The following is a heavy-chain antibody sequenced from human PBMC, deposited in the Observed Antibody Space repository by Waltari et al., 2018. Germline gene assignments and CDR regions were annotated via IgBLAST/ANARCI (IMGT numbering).Heavy chain of an antibody. CDR1: GFRFSTSG. CDR2: ISFDGNEK. J-gene: IGHJ4*02. Sequence: QVQLVESGGGVVQPGRSLRLSCTACGFRFSTSGFHWVRQAPGKGLEWVAIISFDGNEKHYADSVKGRLTVSRDNSKNTLFLQLNSLRAEDTAVYYCAKELYPGYARRLFDYWGQGTLVTVSS. D-gene: IGHD5-12*01. V-gene: IGHV3-30*18. CDR3: AKELYPGYARRLFDY.